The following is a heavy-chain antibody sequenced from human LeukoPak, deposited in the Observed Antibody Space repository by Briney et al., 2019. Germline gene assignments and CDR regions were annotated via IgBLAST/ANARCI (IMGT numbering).Heavy chain of an antibody. V-gene: IGHV1-18*01. CDR2: IRRYSGNT. Sequence: GAPVSVCYSPSEHMVLHYGISWGRQAAGQGRGWRGWIRRYSGNTNYAQKCQGSVTLTTDTTPNIAYMELGSQRSGDTALYYCAKIVRTTLSRKYYFDYWGQGTLVTVSS. J-gene: IGHJ4*02. D-gene: IGHD1-26*01. CDR3: AKIVRTTLSRKYYFDY. CDR1: EHMVLHYG.